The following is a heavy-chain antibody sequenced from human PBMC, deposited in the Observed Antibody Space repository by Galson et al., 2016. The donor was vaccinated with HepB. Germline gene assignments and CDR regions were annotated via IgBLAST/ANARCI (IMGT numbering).Heavy chain of an antibody. J-gene: IGHJ6*02. CDR2: IYFSGST. CDR1: LGSISNSSYY. Sequence: ETLSLTCTVSLGSISNSSYYWGWIRQPPGKGLEWIGTIYFSGSTYCNPSLKSRVAISVDTPKNQFSLKLTSVTAADTAVYFCVRGVIVGGRKNFYYFYGMDAWGQGTTVTASS. CDR3: VRGVIVGGRKNFYYFYGMDA. V-gene: IGHV4-39*01. D-gene: IGHD3-10*01.